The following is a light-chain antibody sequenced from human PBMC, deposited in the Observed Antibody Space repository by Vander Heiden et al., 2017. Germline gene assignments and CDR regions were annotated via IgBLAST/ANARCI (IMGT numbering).Light chain of an antibody. CDR2: GAS. V-gene: IGKV3-20*01. J-gene: IGKJ2*01. CDR3: QQFGSSPLYT. Sequence: EIVLTQSPGTLSFSPGERATLSCRASQSVSSNYLAWYQQKPGQAPRLLIYGASSRATAIPDRFSGSGSGTDFTLTISRLEPEDFAVYFCQQFGSSPLYTFGQGTKLEIK. CDR1: QSVSSNY.